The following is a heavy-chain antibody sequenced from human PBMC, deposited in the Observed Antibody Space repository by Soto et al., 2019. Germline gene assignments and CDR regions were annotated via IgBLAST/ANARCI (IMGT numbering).Heavy chain of an antibody. Sequence: QVQLQESGPGLVKPSETLSLTCTVSGGSISSYYWSWIRQPPGKGLEWIGYIYYSGSTNYNPSLKSRVTISVDTSKNQFSLKLSSVIAADTAVYYCAREGVSSSWYNYYGMDVWGQGTTVTVSS. D-gene: IGHD6-13*01. V-gene: IGHV4-59*01. CDR2: IYYSGST. CDR1: GGSISSYY. CDR3: AREGVSSSWYNYYGMDV. J-gene: IGHJ6*02.